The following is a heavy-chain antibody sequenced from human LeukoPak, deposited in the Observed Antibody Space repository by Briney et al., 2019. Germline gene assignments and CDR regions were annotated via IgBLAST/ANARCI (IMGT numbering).Heavy chain of an antibody. Sequence: GGSLRLSCAASGFTFSSYGMHWVRQAPGKGLEWVAVICYDGSNKYYADSVKGRFTISRDNSKNTLYLQMDSLRAEDTAVYYCARDKIAAAGTPNWFDPWGQGTLVTVSS. V-gene: IGHV3-33*01. D-gene: IGHD6-13*01. CDR2: ICYDGSNK. CDR3: ARDKIAAAGTPNWFDP. CDR1: GFTFSSYG. J-gene: IGHJ5*02.